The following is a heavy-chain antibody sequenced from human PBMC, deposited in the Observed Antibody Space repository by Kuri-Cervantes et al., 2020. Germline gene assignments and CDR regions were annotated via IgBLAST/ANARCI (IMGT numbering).Heavy chain of an antibody. V-gene: IGHV1-18*01. CDR1: GYTFTSYG. D-gene: IGHD1-26*01. Sequence: ASVKVSCKASGYTFTSYGISWVRQAPGQGLEWMGWISAYNGDTNYAQKPQGRVTMTTDTSTSTAYMELRSLRSDDTAVYYCARVVGATTAYYYMDVWGKGTTVTVSS. CDR2: ISAYNGDT. J-gene: IGHJ6*03. CDR3: ARVVGATTAYYYMDV.